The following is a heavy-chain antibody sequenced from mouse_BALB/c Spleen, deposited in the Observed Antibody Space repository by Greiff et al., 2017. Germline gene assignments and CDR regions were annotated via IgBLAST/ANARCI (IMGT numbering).Heavy chain of an antibody. Sequence: EVMLVESGGGLVQPGGSRKLSCAASGFTFSSFGMHWVRQAPEKGLEWVAYISSGSSTIYYADTVKGRFTISRDNPKNTLFLQMTSLRSEDTAMYYCASLYGYYAMDYWGQGTSVTVSS. CDR1: GFTFSSFG. CDR2: ISSGSSTI. J-gene: IGHJ4*01. CDR3: ASLYGYYAMDY. V-gene: IGHV5-17*02. D-gene: IGHD2-10*02.